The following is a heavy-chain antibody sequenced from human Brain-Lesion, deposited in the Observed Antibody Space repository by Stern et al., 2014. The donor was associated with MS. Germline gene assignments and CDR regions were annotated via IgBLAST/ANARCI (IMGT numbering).Heavy chain of an antibody. V-gene: IGHV1-8*01. CDR1: GYTFSSYD. J-gene: IGHJ4*02. CDR2: MNPYSGNT. D-gene: IGHD2-2*01. CDR3: ARAVRNQLLSEY. Sequence: QDQLVQSGAEVKKPGASVKVSCKASGYTFSSYDITWVRQASGHGLERMGWMNPYSGNTGYAQKFKGRVSMTSDPSIITVYMELTSLTSDDTAVYFCARAVRNQLLSEYWGQGTLVTVSS.